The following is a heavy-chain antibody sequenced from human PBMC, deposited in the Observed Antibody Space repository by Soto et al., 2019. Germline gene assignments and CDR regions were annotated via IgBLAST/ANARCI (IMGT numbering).Heavy chain of an antibody. Sequence: QVHLVQSGAEVKKPGSSVKVSCKASGGIFNKYAFSWVRQAPGQGLEWMGGIIPVFGTVNYAQKFQGSVTITADESTSTAYLELSSLRSEDTAVYYCAKNKRAPYLATIAAYYYSGIDVWGQGTTVTVS. V-gene: IGHV1-69*01. D-gene: IGHD5-12*01. CDR2: IIPVFGTV. CDR3: AKNKRAPYLATIAAYYYSGIDV. J-gene: IGHJ6*02. CDR1: GGIFNKYA.